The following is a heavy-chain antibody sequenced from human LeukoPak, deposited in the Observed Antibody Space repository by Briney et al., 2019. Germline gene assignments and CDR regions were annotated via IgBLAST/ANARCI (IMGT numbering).Heavy chain of an antibody. V-gene: IGHV4-39*01. CDR1: GGSIGSSSYY. J-gene: IGHJ4*02. CDR3: ARHWGSEMATITPEIDY. D-gene: IGHD5-24*01. Sequence: SETLSLTCTVSGGSIGSSSYYWGWIRQPPGKGLEWIGSIYYSGSTYYNPSLKSRVTISVDTSKNQFSLKLSSVTAADTAVYYCARHWGSEMATITPEIDYWGQGTLVTVSS. CDR2: IYYSGST.